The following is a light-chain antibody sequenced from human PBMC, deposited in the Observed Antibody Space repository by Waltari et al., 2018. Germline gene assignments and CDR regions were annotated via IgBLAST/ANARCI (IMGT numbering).Light chain of an antibody. J-gene: IGKJ4*01. CDR3: QHRSNWLT. CDR2: DAS. V-gene: IGKV3-11*01. CDR1: QSVSSN. Sequence: EIVLTQSPATLSLSPGERATLSCRASQSVSSNLAWYQQKPGQAPRLLIYDASNRATGIPARFIGSGSGTDFTLTISSLEPEDFAVYYCQHRSNWLTFGGGTKVEIK.